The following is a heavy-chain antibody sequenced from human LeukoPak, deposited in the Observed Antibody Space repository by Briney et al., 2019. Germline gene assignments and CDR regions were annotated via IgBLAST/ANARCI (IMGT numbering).Heavy chain of an antibody. CDR1: GYTFSGYY. Sequence: ASVKVSCKASGYTFSGYYMHWVRQAPGQGLEWMGWINPNSGDTNDAQKFQGRVTMTRDTSLNTAYMELTRLRFDDTAVYYCAKTHGYGDYEAPGYFDYWGQGTLVTVSS. D-gene: IGHD4-17*01. V-gene: IGHV1-2*02. CDR3: AKTHGYGDYEAPGYFDY. CDR2: INPNSGDT. J-gene: IGHJ4*02.